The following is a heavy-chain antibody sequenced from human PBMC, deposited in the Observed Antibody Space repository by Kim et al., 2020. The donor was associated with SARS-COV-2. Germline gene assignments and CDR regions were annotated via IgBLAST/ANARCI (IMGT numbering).Heavy chain of an antibody. Sequence: GGSLRLSCAASGFTFSSYGMHWVRQAPGKGLEWVAVIWYDGSNKYYADSVKGRFTISRDNSKNTLYLQMNSLRAEDTAVYYCARDGIAARGDWDYWGQGTLVTVSS. CDR1: GFTFSSYG. D-gene: IGHD6-25*01. CDR2: IWYDGSNK. J-gene: IGHJ4*02. V-gene: IGHV3-33*01. CDR3: ARDGIAARGDWDY.